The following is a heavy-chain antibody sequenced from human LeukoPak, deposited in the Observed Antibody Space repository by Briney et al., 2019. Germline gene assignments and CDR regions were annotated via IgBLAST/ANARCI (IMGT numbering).Heavy chain of an antibody. D-gene: IGHD3-10*01. Sequence: SQTLSLTCDISGDSVSSNSVTWNWIRQSPSRGLEWLGRTYYRSKWFNDYAVSVGSRITINPDTSKNQFSLQLNSVTPEDTAVYYCARGVFPAFDIWGQGTMVTVSS. J-gene: IGHJ3*02. CDR2: TYYRSKWFN. CDR3: ARGVFPAFDI. V-gene: IGHV6-1*01. CDR1: GDSVSSNSVT.